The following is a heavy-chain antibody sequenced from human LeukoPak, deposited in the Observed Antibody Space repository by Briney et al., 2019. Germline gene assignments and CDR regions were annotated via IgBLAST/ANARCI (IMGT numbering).Heavy chain of an antibody. CDR1: GYSISSGYY. CDR2: IYHSGST. J-gene: IGHJ5*02. Sequence: SETLSLTCTVSGYSISSGYYWGWIRPPPGKGLEWIGSIYHSGSTYYNPSLKSRVTISVDTSKNQFSLKLSSVTAADTAVYYCARGLVGSGSYYNGGWFDPWGQGTLVTVSS. CDR3: ARGLVGSGSYYNGGWFDP. V-gene: IGHV4-38-2*02. D-gene: IGHD3-10*01.